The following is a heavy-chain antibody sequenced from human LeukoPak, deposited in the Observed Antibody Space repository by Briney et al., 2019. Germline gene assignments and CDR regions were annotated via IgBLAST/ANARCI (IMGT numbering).Heavy chain of an antibody. CDR2: ISGNSGSL. V-gene: IGHV3-9*01. J-gene: IGHJ4*02. CDR3: ATGDGTKFDS. D-gene: IGHD2-21*02. Sequence: QSGGSLRLSCAASGFIFDDYAMHWVRQAPGKGLEWVSSISGNSGSLGYADSVKGRFTVSRDNAKNSLYLQMNSLRLEDTALYYCATGDGTKFDSWGQGTLVTVSS. CDR1: GFIFDDYA.